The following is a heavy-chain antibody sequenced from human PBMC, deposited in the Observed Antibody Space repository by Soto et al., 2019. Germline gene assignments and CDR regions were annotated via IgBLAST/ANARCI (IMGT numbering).Heavy chain of an antibody. V-gene: IGHV3-48*03. Sequence: PGGSLTLSCAASGVTFSIYEMNLVRQAPGKGLEWVSYISSSGSTIYYADSVKGRFTISRDNAKNSLYLQMKSLRAEDTAVYYCERDRSHQLLDAFDIWGQGTMVTVSS. J-gene: IGHJ3*02. CDR1: GVTFSIYE. D-gene: IGHD2-2*01. CDR2: ISSSGSTI. CDR3: ERDRSHQLLDAFDI.